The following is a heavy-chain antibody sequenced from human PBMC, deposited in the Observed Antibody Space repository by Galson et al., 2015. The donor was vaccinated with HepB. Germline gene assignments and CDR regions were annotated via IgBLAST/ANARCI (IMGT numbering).Heavy chain of an antibody. CDR3: ARKAVVTPDYTWFDP. Sequence: SLRLSCAASGLTFRNYGMHWVRQAPGKGLEWVAVVSPDGRNKYYAESVKGRFTISRDNSENTLYLQMDSLRPEDTAIYHCARKAVVTPDYTWFDPWGQGTLVTVSS. D-gene: IGHD4-11*01. J-gene: IGHJ5*02. CDR2: VSPDGRNK. V-gene: IGHV3-30*06. CDR1: GLTFRNYG.